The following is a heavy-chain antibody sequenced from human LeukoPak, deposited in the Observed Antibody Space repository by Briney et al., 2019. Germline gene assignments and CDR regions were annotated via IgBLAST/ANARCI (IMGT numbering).Heavy chain of an antibody. CDR3: VRGALYMYYFDY. CDR2: ISSSSTYI. Sequence: NTGGSLRLSCAASEFTFITYTMNWVRQAPGKELEWVSSISSSSTYIYYADSVKGRFTISRDNAKNSLYLQMNSLRAEDTAVYYCVRGALYMYYFDYWGQGTLVTVSS. CDR1: EFTFITYT. J-gene: IGHJ4*02. D-gene: IGHD3-10*01. V-gene: IGHV3-21*01.